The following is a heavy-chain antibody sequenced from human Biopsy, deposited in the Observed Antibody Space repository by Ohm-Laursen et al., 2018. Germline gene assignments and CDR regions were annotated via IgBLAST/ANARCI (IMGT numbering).Heavy chain of an antibody. CDR3: ARDIMYPIEELVARSDVFDV. Sequence: VASVKVSCKASGYTFTDYFLHWVRQAPGQGPEWMGWISPSSGGTNYAQKFQGRVTMIRDTSATTGYMELSSLRSDDTAVYYCARDIMYPIEELVARSDVFDVWGQGKMVTVSS. V-gene: IGHV1-2*02. CDR1: GYTFTDYF. CDR2: ISPSSGGT. J-gene: IGHJ3*01. D-gene: IGHD1-7*01.